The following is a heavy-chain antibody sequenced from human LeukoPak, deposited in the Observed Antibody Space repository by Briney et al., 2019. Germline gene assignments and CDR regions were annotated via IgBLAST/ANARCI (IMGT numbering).Heavy chain of an antibody. J-gene: IGHJ4*02. Sequence: SVKVSCKASGGTFSSYAISWVRQAPGQGLEWMGGIIPIFGTANYAQKFQGRVTITADKSTSTAYMELSSLRSEDTAVYYCPSELYDILTGTFDYWGQGTLVTVSS. CDR3: PSELYDILTGTFDY. CDR2: IIPIFGTA. D-gene: IGHD3-9*01. CDR1: GGTFSSYA. V-gene: IGHV1-69*06.